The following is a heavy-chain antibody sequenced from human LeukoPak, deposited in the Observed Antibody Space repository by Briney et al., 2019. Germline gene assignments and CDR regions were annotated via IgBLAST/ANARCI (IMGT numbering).Heavy chain of an antibody. CDR1: GFTFSSYS. V-gene: IGHV3-21*01. Sequence: PGGSLRLSCAASGFTFSSYSMNWVRQAPGKGLEWVSSISSSSSYIYYADSVKGRFTISRDNAKNSLYLQMNSLRAEDTAVYYCASGGSRSGWYGGGYWGQGTLVTVSS. D-gene: IGHD6-19*01. CDR2: ISSSSSYI. CDR3: ASGGSRSGWYGGGY. J-gene: IGHJ4*02.